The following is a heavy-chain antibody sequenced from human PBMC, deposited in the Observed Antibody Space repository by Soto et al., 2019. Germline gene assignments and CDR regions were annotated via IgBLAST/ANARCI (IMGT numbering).Heavy chain of an antibody. D-gene: IGHD3-10*01. J-gene: IGHJ3*01. CDR1: GYTFTGYH. CDR2: INPNSGGT. Sequence: ASVKVSCKASGYTFTGYHLYWVRQAPGQGLEWMGWINPNSGGTNYAQKLQGRVTMTKDTSINTAYMELNSLSPEYTAVSYLATPRSPTSSDACDSWGKGPMVTVSS. CDR3: ATPRSPTSSDACDS. V-gene: IGHV1-2*02.